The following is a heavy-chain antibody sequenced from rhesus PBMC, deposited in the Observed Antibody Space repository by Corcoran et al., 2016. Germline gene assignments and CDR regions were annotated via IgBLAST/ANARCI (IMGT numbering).Heavy chain of an antibody. D-gene: IGHD3-34*01. CDR1: GGSISDSYR. J-gene: IGHJ2*01. V-gene: IGHV4S10*01. CDR3: ARGMGGSGYFDL. Sequence: QVQLQESGPGVVKPSETLSLTCAVSGGSISDSYRWSWIRQPPGKGLEWIGYIYGSSTSTNYNPSLNSRVTISKDTSKNQFSLKLSSVTAADTAVYYCARGMGGSGYFDLWGPGTPITISS. CDR2: IYGSSTST.